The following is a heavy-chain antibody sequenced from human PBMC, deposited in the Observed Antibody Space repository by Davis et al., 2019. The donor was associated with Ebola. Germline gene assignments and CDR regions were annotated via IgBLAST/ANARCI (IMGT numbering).Heavy chain of an antibody. CDR2: VFHSGHT. J-gene: IGHJ3*01. CDR1: GISVSSSNW. CDR3: TRGYGAL. D-gene: IGHD4/OR15-4a*01. Sequence: TLSLTCAVSGISVSSSNWWTWMRQPPGKSLEWIGQVFHSGHTNYNPSLGSRVSLSLDKSNNQFSLQLTSVTAADTAVYYCTRGYGALWGQGKLVTVSS. V-gene: IGHV4-4*02.